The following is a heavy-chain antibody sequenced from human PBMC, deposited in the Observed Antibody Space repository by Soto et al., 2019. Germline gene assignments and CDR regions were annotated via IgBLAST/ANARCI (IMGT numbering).Heavy chain of an antibody. Sequence: PSETLALTCAVYGGSFSGYYWSWIRQPPGKGLEWIGEINHSGSTNYNPSLKSRVTISVDTSKNQFSLKLSSVTAADTAVYYCARGPSSDYDILNRYSDAFDIWGQGTMVTVSS. CDR2: INHSGST. V-gene: IGHV4-34*01. CDR3: ARGPSSDYDILNRYSDAFDI. J-gene: IGHJ3*02. CDR1: GGSFSGYY. D-gene: IGHD3-9*01.